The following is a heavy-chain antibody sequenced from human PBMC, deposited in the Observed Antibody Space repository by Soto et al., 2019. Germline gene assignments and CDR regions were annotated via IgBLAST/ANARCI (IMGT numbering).Heavy chain of an antibody. CDR1: GYTFASYA. Sequence: QVQLLQSGAEVEKPGASVKVSCKASGYTFASYAISWMRQAPGQGREWMGWISAYNGNTNYAQKLQGRVTMTTVTSPSTAYMELRSLRADDTAVYYCARDPPPPDYWGQGTLVTVSS. CDR2: ISAYNGNT. CDR3: ARDPPPPDY. V-gene: IGHV1-18*01. J-gene: IGHJ4*02.